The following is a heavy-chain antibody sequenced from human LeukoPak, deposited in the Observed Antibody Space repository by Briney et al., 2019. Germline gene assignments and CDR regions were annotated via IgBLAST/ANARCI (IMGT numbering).Heavy chain of an antibody. CDR3: ARRVNWKDWFDP. CDR2: IYYSGAT. Sequence: PSETLSLTCSVSGDSISSDTYYWDWIRQPPGEGLEWIGSIYYSGATYYNPSLKSRVTISADTSKKQFFLKLTSVTAADTAVYYCARRVNWKDWFDPWGQGTWSPSPQ. V-gene: IGHV4-39*01. D-gene: IGHD1-20*01. J-gene: IGHJ5*02. CDR1: GDSISSDTYY.